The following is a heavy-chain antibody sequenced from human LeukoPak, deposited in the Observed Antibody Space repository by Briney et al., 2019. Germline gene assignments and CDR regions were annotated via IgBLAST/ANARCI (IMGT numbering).Heavy chain of an antibody. V-gene: IGHV3-30*03. CDR2: ISYDGSNK. CDR1: GFTFSSYG. Sequence: GGSLRLSCAASGFTFSSYGIHWVRQAPGKWLEWVAVISYDGSNKYYADSVKGRFTISRDNSKNTLFLQMNSLRAEDTAVYYCARRAGAYSHPYDYWGQGTLVTVSS. D-gene: IGHD4/OR15-4a*01. J-gene: IGHJ4*02. CDR3: ARRAGAYSHPYDY.